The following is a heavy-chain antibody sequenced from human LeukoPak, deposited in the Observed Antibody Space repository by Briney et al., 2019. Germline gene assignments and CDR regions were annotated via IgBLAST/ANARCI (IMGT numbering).Heavy chain of an antibody. D-gene: IGHD4-17*01. Sequence: ASVKVSCKASGYTFTGYYMHWVRQAPGQGLERMGWINPNSGGTNYAQKFQGRVTMTRDTSISTAYMELSRLRSDDTAVYYCARAVTTVTTRITARYMDVWGKGTTVTVSS. CDR2: INPNSGGT. CDR1: GYTFTGYY. CDR3: ARAVTTVTTRITARYMDV. V-gene: IGHV1-2*02. J-gene: IGHJ6*03.